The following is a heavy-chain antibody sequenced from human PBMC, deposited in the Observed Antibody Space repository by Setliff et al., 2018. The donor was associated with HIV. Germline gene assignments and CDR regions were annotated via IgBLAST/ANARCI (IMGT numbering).Heavy chain of an antibody. CDR1: GSSLTELS. Sequence: ASVKVSCKVSGSSLTELSIHWVRQTPGKGLQWMGGFDPEDGPDDGQTIYARKFQGRVTMTEDTSTDTAYMVLARLTSEDTAVYFCATVGPTGAYFRDWGQGTLVTGS. CDR3: ATVGPTGAYFRD. J-gene: IGHJ4*02. D-gene: IGHD1-26*01. V-gene: IGHV1-24*01. CDR2: FDPEDGPDDGQT.